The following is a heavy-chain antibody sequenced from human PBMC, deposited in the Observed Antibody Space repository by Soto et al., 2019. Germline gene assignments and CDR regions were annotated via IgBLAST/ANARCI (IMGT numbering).Heavy chain of an antibody. V-gene: IGHV4-59*02. Sequence: SETLSLTCTVSGGSVSSYFWSWIRQPPGKGLEWIGYIYYSGETNSNPSLKSRVTMSVDTSKNQFSLRLNSVTAADSAVYYCARGQMGWFDPWGLGTLVTVSS. CDR1: GGSVSSYF. J-gene: IGHJ5*02. D-gene: IGHD2-8*01. CDR3: ARGQMGWFDP. CDR2: IYYSGET.